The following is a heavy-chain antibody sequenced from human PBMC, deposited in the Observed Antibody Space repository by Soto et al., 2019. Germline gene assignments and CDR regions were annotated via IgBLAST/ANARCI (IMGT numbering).Heavy chain of an antibody. CDR1: GGSFSGYY. CDR2: IYYSGST. J-gene: IGHJ4*02. CDR3: ARRALDTAMATVYFDY. D-gene: IGHD5-18*01. V-gene: IGHV4-59*08. Sequence: SETLSLTCAVYGGSFSGYYWTWIRQPPGKGLEWIGYIYYSGSTNYNPSLKSRVTISVDTSKNQFSLKLSSVTAADTAVYYCARRALDTAMATVYFDYWGQGTLVTVSS.